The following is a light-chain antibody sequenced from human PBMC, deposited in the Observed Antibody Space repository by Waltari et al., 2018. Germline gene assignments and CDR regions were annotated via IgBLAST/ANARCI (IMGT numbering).Light chain of an antibody. CDR3: ATWDDSLTGWV. CDR1: SSKLGSYY. J-gene: IGLJ3*02. CDR2: RNN. Sequence: QSVLTQPPSASGTPGQRVTISCSGRSSKLGSYYVYWYQQLSGTAPKLLIYRNNERPSGVPDRFSGSKSGTSASLAITGLRSEDEAHYYCATWDDSLTGWVFGGGTKLAVL. V-gene: IGLV1-47*01.